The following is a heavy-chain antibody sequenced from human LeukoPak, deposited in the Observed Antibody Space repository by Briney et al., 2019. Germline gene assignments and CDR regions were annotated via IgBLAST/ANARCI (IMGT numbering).Heavy chain of an antibody. D-gene: IGHD3-22*01. CDR1: GFTFDDYA. CDR3: AKDYDRNHYESSGFFDY. J-gene: IGHJ4*02. CDR2: ISGSGFNT. Sequence: PGRSLRLSCAASGFTFDDYAMHWVRHAPGKGLEWVSAISGSGFNTYYADSVKGRFTISRDNSKNTLYLQVNSLRGEDTAVYYCAKDYDRNHYESSGFFDYWGLGTLVTVSS. V-gene: IGHV3-23*01.